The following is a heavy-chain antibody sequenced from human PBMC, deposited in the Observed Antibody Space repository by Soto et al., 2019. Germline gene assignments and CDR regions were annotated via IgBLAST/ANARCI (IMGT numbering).Heavy chain of an antibody. J-gene: IGHJ6*02. D-gene: IGHD7-27*01. CDR3: ARDFKIHWVDYYGMDV. CDR1: GFTFSSYA. CDR2: ISYDGSNK. Sequence: GGSLRLSCAASGFTFSSYAMHWVRQAPGKGLEWVAVISYDGSNKYYADSVKGRFTISRDNSKNTLYLQMNSLRAEDTAVYYCARDFKIHWVDYYGMDVWGQGTTVTVSS. V-gene: IGHV3-30-3*01.